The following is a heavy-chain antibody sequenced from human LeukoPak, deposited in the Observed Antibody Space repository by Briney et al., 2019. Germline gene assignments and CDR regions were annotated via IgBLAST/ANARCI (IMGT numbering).Heavy chain of an antibody. J-gene: IGHJ4*02. CDR3: ARAPPAYSSLAFDY. V-gene: IGHV4-4*02. Sequence: SETLSLTCAVSGGSISSSNWWSWVRQPPGKGLEWIGEIYHSGSTNYNPSLKSRVTISVDKSKNQFSLKLSSVTAADTAVYYCARAPPAYSSLAFDYWGQGTLVTVSS. CDR2: IYHSGST. D-gene: IGHD4-11*01. CDR1: GGSISSSNW.